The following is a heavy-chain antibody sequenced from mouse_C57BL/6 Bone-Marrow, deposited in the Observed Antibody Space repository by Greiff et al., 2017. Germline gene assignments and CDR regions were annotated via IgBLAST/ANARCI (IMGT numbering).Heavy chain of an antibody. D-gene: IGHD1-1*01. J-gene: IGHJ1*03. CDR2: IYPGSGST. V-gene: IGHV1-55*01. CDR3: ARGRRLITTVVSWYFDV. Sequence: QVQLKQPGAELVKPGASVKMSCKASGYTFTSYWITWVKQRPGQGLEWIGDIYPGSGSTNYNEKFKSKATLTVDTSSSTAYMQLSSLTSEDSAVYYCARGRRLITTVVSWYFDVWGTGTTVTVSS. CDR1: GYTFTSYW.